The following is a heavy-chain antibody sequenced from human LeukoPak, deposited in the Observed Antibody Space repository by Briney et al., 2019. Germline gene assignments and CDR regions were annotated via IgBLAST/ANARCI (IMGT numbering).Heavy chain of an antibody. CDR2: IYPGDSDT. CDR3: ARQSGSYKYYYYYMDV. Sequence: TGESLKISCKGSGYSFTSYWIGWVRQMPGRGLEWMGIIYPGDSDTRYSPSFQGQVTISADKSISTAYLQWSSLKASDTAMYYCARQSGSYKYYYYYMDVWGKGTTVTISS. D-gene: IGHD3-10*01. V-gene: IGHV5-51*01. J-gene: IGHJ6*03. CDR1: GYSFTSYW.